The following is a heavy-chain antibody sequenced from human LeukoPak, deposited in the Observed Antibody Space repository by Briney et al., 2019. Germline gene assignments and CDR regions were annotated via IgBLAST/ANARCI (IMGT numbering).Heavy chain of an antibody. D-gene: IGHD6-19*01. CDR2: ISGSGGST. V-gene: IGHV3-23*01. CDR1: GFTFSSYA. CDR3: AKDVAVAGYFDY. J-gene: IGHJ4*02. Sequence: GGSLRLSCAASGFTFSSYAMSWVRQAPGKGLEWVSAISGSGGSTYYADSVKGRFTISRDNSKNTLYLQMDSLRAEDTAVYYCAKDVAVAGYFDYWGQGTLVTVSS.